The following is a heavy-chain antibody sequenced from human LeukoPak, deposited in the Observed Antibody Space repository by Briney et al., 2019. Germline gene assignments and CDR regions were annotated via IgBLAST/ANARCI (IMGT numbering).Heavy chain of an antibody. CDR2: IYSGGST. D-gene: IGHD2/OR15-2a*01. CDR3: AREVLGAFDI. J-gene: IGHJ3*02. Sequence: SGGSLRLSCAASGFTFSSYAMSWVRQAPGKGLEWVSVIYSGGSTYYADSVKGRFTISRDNSKNTLYLQMNSLRAEDTAVYYCAREVLGAFDIWGQGTMVTVSS. CDR1: GFTFSSYA. V-gene: IGHV3-53*01.